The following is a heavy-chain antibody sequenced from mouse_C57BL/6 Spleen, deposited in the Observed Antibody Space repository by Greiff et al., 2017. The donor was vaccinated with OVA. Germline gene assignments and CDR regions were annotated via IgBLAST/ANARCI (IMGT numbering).Heavy chain of an antibody. CDR3: ARGGYDYEAMDY. CDR1: GYTFTSSW. Sequence: QVQLQQPGAELVRPGTSVKLSCKASGYTFTSSWMHWVKQRPGQGLEWIGVIDPSDSYTNYNQKFKGKATLTVDTSSSTAYMQLSSLTSEDSAVYYCARGGYDYEAMDYWGQGTAVTVSS. J-gene: IGHJ4*01. V-gene: IGHV1-59*01. CDR2: IDPSDSYT. D-gene: IGHD2-2*01.